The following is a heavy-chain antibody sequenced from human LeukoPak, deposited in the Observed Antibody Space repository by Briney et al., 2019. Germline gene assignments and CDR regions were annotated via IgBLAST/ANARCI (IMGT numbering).Heavy chain of an antibody. CDR1: GFTVSSNN. V-gene: IGHV3-66*01. D-gene: IGHD1-26*01. J-gene: IGHJ4*02. Sequence: GGSLRLSCAASGFTVSSNNINWVRQAPGKGLEWVSIIYGADGTYYADSVKGRFTISRDNSKNTLYLQMNSLRPEDTAVYYCARDGLLGATNPFDYWGQGALVTVSS. CDR3: ARDGLLGATNPFDY. CDR2: IYGADGT.